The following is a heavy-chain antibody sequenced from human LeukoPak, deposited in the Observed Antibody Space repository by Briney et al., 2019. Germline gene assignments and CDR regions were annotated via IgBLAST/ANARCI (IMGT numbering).Heavy chain of an antibody. V-gene: IGHV4-4*07. CDR3: ASYGSGSYYDDNY. CDR1: GGSISSYY. CDR2: TYTSGST. D-gene: IGHD3-10*01. J-gene: IGHJ4*02. Sequence: SSETLSLTCTVSGGSISSYYWSWIRQPAGKGLEWIGRTYTSGSTNYNPSLKSRVTMSVDTSKNQFSLKLSSVTAADTAVYYCASYGSGSYYDDNYWGQGTLVTVSS.